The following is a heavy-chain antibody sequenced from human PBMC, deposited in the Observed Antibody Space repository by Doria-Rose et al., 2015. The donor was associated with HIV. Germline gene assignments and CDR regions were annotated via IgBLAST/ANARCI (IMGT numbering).Heavy chain of an antibody. Sequence: TLKESGPVLVKPTEALTLTCTVSGVSLSSPGMGVSWIRQPPGKALEWLANLFSDDERSYKTSLKSRLTIYRGSSNSQVVLTMTDMDPVDTATYYCARIKSSRWYHKYYFDFWGQGTLVIVSA. CDR1: GVSLSSPGMG. CDR3: ARIKSSRWYHKYYFDF. CDR2: LFSDDER. D-gene: IGHD6-13*01. V-gene: IGHV2-26*01. J-gene: IGHJ4*02.